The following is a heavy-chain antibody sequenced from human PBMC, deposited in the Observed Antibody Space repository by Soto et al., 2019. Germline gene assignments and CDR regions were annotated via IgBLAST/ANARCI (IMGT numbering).Heavy chain of an antibody. CDR3: AKELLWFGELLFRHYGMDV. D-gene: IGHD3-10*01. Sequence: QVQLVESGGGVVQPGRSLRLSCAASGFTFSSYGMHWVRQAPGKGLEWVAVISYDGSNKYYADSVKGRFTISRDNSKNTLYLQMNSLRAEDTAVYYCAKELLWFGELLFRHYGMDVWGQGTTVTVSS. V-gene: IGHV3-30*18. CDR2: ISYDGSNK. CDR1: GFTFSSYG. J-gene: IGHJ6*02.